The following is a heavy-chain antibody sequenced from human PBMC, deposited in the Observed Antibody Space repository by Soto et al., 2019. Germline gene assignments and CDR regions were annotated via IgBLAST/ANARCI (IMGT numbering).Heavy chain of an antibody. CDR1: GGSISSSSYY. CDR3: ARQEGGVLLWFGELLSGSHYGMDV. Sequence: LSLTFTVSGGSISSSSYYWGWIRQPPGKGLEWIGSIYYSGSTYYNPSLKSRVTISVDTSKNQFSLKLSSVTAADTAVYYCARQEGGVLLWFGELLSGSHYGMDVWGQGTTVTVSS. D-gene: IGHD3-10*01. J-gene: IGHJ6*02. V-gene: IGHV4-39*01. CDR2: IYYSGST.